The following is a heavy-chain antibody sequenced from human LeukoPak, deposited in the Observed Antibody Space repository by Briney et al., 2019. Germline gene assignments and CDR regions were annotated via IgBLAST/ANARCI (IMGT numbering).Heavy chain of an antibody. J-gene: IGHJ6*03. CDR2: INTDGSST. CDR1: GFTFSSYW. Sequence: PGGSLRLSCAASGFTFSSYWMHWVRQAPGKGLVWVSRINTDGSSTSYADSVKGRFTISRDNAKNTLYLQMNSLRAEDTAVYYCARGGSDPYYYYYYYMDVWGKGTTVTVSS. CDR3: ARGGSDPYYYYYYYMDV. D-gene: IGHD3-10*01. V-gene: IGHV3-74*01.